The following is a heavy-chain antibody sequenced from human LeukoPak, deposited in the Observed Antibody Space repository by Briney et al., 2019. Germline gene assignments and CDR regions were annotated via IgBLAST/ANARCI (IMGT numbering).Heavy chain of an antibody. V-gene: IGHV3-53*01. Sequence: GGSLRLSCAASGFTVSSNYMGWVRQAPGKGLEWVSVIYSGGTTYYADSVKGRFTISRDNSKNALYLQMNSLRAEDTAVYYCAIIAVGNYFDYWGQGTLVTVSS. D-gene: IGHD6-19*01. CDR2: IYSGGTT. CDR3: AIIAVGNYFDY. J-gene: IGHJ4*02. CDR1: GFTVSSNY.